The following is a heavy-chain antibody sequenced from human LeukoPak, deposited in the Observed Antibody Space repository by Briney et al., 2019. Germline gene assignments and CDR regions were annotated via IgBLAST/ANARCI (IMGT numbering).Heavy chain of an antibody. Sequence: PSETLSLTCSVSGDSITSNPYSWAWIRQPPGKGLEWIGEINHSGSTNYNPSLESRVTISVDTSKNQFSLKLSSVTAADTAVYYCARRRRLGHFDYWGQGTLVTVSS. D-gene: IGHD3-22*01. CDR1: GDSITSNPYS. CDR3: ARRRRLGHFDY. J-gene: IGHJ4*02. CDR2: INHSGST. V-gene: IGHV4-39*07.